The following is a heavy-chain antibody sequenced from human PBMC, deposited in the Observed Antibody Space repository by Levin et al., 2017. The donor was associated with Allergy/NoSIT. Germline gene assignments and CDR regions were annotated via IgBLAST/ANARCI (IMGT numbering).Heavy chain of an antibody. V-gene: IGHV6-1*01. D-gene: IGHD6-6*01. CDR2: TYYRSRWYT. Sequence: SETLSLTCAISGDSVSSENVAWNWIRQSPSRGLEWLGRTYYRSRWYTDYTLSVRRRLTIYPDTSKNHFSLQLNSVTFEDAAVYYCAIGHSTSPTSYFDYWGQGVLVTVSS. CDR3: AIGHSTSPTSYFDY. J-gene: IGHJ4*02. CDR1: GDSVSSENVA.